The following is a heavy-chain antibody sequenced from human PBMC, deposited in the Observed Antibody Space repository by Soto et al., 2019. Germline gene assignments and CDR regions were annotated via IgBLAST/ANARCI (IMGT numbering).Heavy chain of an antibody. CDR1: GDSVSSNSAA. CDR3: AGTTSHYWYYMDV. Sequence: SQTLSLTCAISGDSVSSNSAAWNWIRQSPSRGLEWLGRTYYRSRWYNDYAVSVRSRITVNPDTSKSQFSLQLTSVTPEDTAVYYCAGTTSHYWYYMDVWGKGTTVTVS. D-gene: IGHD1-7*01. CDR2: TYYRSRWYN. J-gene: IGHJ6*03. V-gene: IGHV6-1*01.